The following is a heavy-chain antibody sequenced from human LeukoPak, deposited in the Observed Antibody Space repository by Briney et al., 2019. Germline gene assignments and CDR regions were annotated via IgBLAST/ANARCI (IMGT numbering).Heavy chain of an antibody. CDR3: TRERSYYDFWSGNQFDY. D-gene: IGHD3-3*01. CDR1: GSTFGDYA. Sequence: GGSLRLSCTASGSTFGDYAMSWVRQAPGKGLEWVGFIRSKAYGGTTEYAASVKGRFTFSRDDSKSIAYLQMNSLKTEDTAVYYCTRERSYYDFWSGNQFDYWGQGTLVTVSS. J-gene: IGHJ4*02. V-gene: IGHV3-49*04. CDR2: IRSKAYGGTT.